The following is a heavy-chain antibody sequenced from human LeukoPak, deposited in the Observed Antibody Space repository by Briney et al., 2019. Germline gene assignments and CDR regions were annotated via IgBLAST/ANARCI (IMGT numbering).Heavy chain of an antibody. D-gene: IGHD6-13*01. CDR3: ARVDPGYSSAFDI. Sequence: GGSLRLSCAASGFIFSSYWMSWVRQAPGKGLEWVANIKQDGSEKYYVDSVKGRFTISRDNAKSSLYLQINSLRAEDTAVYYCARVDPGYSSAFDIWGQGTMVTVSS. J-gene: IGHJ3*02. CDR2: IKQDGSEK. CDR1: GFIFSSYW. V-gene: IGHV3-7*01.